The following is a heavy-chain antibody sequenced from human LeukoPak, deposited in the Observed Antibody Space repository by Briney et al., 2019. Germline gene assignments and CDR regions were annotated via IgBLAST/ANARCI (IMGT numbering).Heavy chain of an antibody. CDR1: GGSISSYY. V-gene: IGHV4-59*01. CDR3: ARGVVYCSGGSCPPDY. CDR2: IYYSGST. J-gene: IGHJ4*02. Sequence: PSETLSLTCTVSGGSISSYYWSWIRQPPGKGLEWIGYIYYSGSTNYNPSLKSRVTISVDTSKNQFSLKLSSVTAADTAVYYCARGVVYCSGGSCPPDYWGQGTLVTVSS. D-gene: IGHD2-15*01.